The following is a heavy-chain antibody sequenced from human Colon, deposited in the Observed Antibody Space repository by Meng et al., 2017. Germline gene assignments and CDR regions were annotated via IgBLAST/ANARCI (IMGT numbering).Heavy chain of an antibody. Sequence: QVQLQQSGPGLVKPSRTPSLTCVISGDSVSSNTAAWNWIRQSPSRGLEWLGRTYYRSKWYNEYAVSVKSRMTFNADTSKNQVSLQVNSVTPEDTAVYYCARDHGYSYGLPLDYWGQGILVTVSS. CDR2: TYYRSKWYN. V-gene: IGHV6-1*01. CDR3: ARDHGYSYGLPLDY. J-gene: IGHJ4*02. CDR1: GDSVSSNTAA. D-gene: IGHD5-18*01.